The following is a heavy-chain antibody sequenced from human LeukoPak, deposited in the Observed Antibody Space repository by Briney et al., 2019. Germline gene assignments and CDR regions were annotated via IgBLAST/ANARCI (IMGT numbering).Heavy chain of an antibody. CDR1: GYTFTSYY. Sequence: ASVKVSCRASGYTFTSYYMHWVRQAPGQGLEWMGIINPSGGSTSYAQKFQGRVTMTRDTSTSTVYMELSSLRSEDTAVYCCGRDLWGSGSYLGYWGQGTLVTVSS. V-gene: IGHV1-46*03. CDR3: GRDLWGSGSYLGY. CDR2: INPSGGST. D-gene: IGHD1-26*01. J-gene: IGHJ4*02.